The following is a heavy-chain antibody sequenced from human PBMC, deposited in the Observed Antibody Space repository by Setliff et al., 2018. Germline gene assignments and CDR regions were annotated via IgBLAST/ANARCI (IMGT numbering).Heavy chain of an antibody. J-gene: IGHJ4*02. V-gene: IGHV1-46*01. CDR3: ARERYFDY. CDR1: GYTFTTYY. Sequence: ASVKVSCKASGYTFTTYYMHWVRQAPGQGLEWMGIINPSGGYANYAQKFQGRVIMTRNTSISTAYLELNTLRSDDTAVYYCARERYFDYWGQGTLVTVSS. CDR2: INPSGGYA.